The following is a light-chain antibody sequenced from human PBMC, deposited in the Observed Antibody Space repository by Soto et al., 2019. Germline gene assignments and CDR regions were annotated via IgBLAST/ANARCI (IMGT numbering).Light chain of an antibody. CDR1: SSNIGSNT. J-gene: IGLJ3*02. V-gene: IGLV1-44*01. Sequence: QSVVTQPPSASGTPGQRVTISCSGSSSNIGSNTVNWYQQLPGTAPKLLIYINNQRPSGVPDRFSGSKSGTSASLAISGLQSEDEADYYCAAWDDSRSGWVFGGGTKLTVL. CDR3: AAWDDSRSGWV. CDR2: INN.